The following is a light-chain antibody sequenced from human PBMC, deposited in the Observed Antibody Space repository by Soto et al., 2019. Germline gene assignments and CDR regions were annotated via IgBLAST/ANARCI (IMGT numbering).Light chain of an antibody. Sequence: EIVMTKPPATLSVSLGERANLSWTASQSVSSNLAWYQQKPGQAPRLLIYGASTRATGIPARFSGSGSGTEGTLTISSLQSEDCAVYYCQQYNNWPWTVGQGTKVDIK. CDR3: QQYNNWPWT. V-gene: IGKV3-15*01. CDR1: QSVSSN. CDR2: GAS. J-gene: IGKJ1*01.